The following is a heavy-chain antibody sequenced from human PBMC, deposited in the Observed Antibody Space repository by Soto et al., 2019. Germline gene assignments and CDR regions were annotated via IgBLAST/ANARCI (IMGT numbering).Heavy chain of an antibody. CDR1: GGSISSYY. CDR2: IYYSGST. Sequence: PSETLSLTCTVSGGSISSYYWSWIRQPPGKGLEWIGYIYYSGSTNYNPSLKSRVTISVDTSKNQFSLKLSSVTAADTAVYYCARGESKALRFLSNDYWGQGTLVTVSS. J-gene: IGHJ4*02. D-gene: IGHD3-3*01. V-gene: IGHV4-59*01. CDR3: ARGESKALRFLSNDY.